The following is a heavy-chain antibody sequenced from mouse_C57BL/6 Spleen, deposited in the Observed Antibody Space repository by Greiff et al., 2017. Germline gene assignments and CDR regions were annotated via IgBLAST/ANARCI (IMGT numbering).Heavy chain of an antibody. V-gene: IGHV5-6*02. CDR3: ARLPTDDGYYFDY. J-gene: IGHJ2*01. CDR1: GFTFSSYG. Sequence: EVKLVESGGDLVKPGGSLKLSCAASGFTFSSYGMSWVRQTPDKRLEWVATISSGGSYTYYPDSVKGRFTISRDNDKNTLYLQMSSLKSEDTAMYYCARLPTDDGYYFDYWGQGTTLTVSS. D-gene: IGHD2-3*01. CDR2: ISSGGSYT.